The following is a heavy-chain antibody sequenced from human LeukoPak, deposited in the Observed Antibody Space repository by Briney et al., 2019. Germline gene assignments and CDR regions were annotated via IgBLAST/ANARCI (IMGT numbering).Heavy chain of an antibody. J-gene: IGHJ3*02. Sequence: ASVKVSCKASGYTFTSYAMNWVRQAPGQGLEWMGWINTNTGNPTYAQGFTGRFVFSLDTSVSTAYLQISSLKAEDTAVYYCARALTDYSQLPSDAFDIWGQGTMVIVSS. D-gene: IGHD1-1*01. V-gene: IGHV7-4-1*02. CDR2: INTNTGNP. CDR1: GYTFTSYA. CDR3: ARALTDYSQLPSDAFDI.